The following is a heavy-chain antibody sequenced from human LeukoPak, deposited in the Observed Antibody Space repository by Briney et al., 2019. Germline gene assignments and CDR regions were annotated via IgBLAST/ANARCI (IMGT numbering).Heavy chain of an antibody. CDR2: IRYDGSNK. V-gene: IGHV3-30*02. CDR1: GFTFSSYG. J-gene: IGHJ4*02. Sequence: GGSLRLSCAASGFTFSSYGMHWVRQAPGKGLELVAFIRYDGSNKYYADSVKGRFTISRDNSKNTLYLQINSLRAEDTAVYYCARSSNGYYYDSSGYSTFDYWGQGTLVTVSS. D-gene: IGHD3-22*01. CDR3: ARSSNGYYYDSSGYSTFDY.